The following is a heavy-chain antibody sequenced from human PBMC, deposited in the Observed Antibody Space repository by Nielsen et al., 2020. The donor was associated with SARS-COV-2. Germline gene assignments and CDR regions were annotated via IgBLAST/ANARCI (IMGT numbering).Heavy chain of an antibody. Sequence: GGSLRLSRAGSGFTFSHYRMSWVRQAPGKGLEWVAKIKQDGSESYHVDSVKGRFTISRDNARNILFLQMNSLRAEDTALYYCARGLQYFEAYYFDYWGQGTLVTVSS. J-gene: IGHJ4*02. CDR2: IKQDGSES. D-gene: IGHD3-9*01. CDR1: GFTFSHYR. V-gene: IGHV3-7*04. CDR3: ARGLQYFEAYYFDY.